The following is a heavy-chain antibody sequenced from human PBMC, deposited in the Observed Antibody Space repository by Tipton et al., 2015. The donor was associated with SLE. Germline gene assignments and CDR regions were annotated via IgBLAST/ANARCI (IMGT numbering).Heavy chain of an antibody. Sequence: TLSLTCTVSGGSISSGSYYWSWIRQPAGKGLEWIGRIYTSGSTNYNPSLKSRVTISVDTSKNQFSLKLGSVTAADTAVYYCARQGVHYDSSGHYYYYYMDVWGKGTTVTVSS. CDR3: ARQGVHYDSSGHYYYYYMDV. V-gene: IGHV4-61*02. J-gene: IGHJ6*03. CDR1: GGSISSGSYY. CDR2: IYTSGST. D-gene: IGHD3-22*01.